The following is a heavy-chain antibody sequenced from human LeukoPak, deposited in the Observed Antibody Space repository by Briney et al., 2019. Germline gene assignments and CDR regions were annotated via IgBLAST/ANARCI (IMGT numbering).Heavy chain of an antibody. Sequence: GSLRLSCAASGFTFSSYSMNWVRQAPGKGLEWVSSISSSSSYIYYAVSVKGRFTISRDNAKNSLYLQMNSLRAEDTAVYYCARDPYGDLYAFDIWGQGTMVTVSS. CDR1: GFTFSSYS. CDR3: ARDPYGDLYAFDI. J-gene: IGHJ3*02. CDR2: ISSSSSYI. D-gene: IGHD4-17*01. V-gene: IGHV3-21*01.